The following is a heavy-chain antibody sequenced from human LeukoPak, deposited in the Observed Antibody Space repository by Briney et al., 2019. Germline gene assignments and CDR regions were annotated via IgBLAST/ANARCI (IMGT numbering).Heavy chain of an antibody. J-gene: IGHJ4*02. D-gene: IGHD1-26*01. CDR1: GGSISTTDFD. CDR2: ISSSGKS. V-gene: IGHV4-39*01. Sequence: TSETLSLTCAVSGGSISTTDFDWAWIRQPRGQGLEWIATISSSGKSYYNPYLMSRVTISVDTSKNQFSLDVTSVTAADTGLFYCARFKGGTGFDYWGRGILVIVS. CDR3: ARFKGGTGFDY.